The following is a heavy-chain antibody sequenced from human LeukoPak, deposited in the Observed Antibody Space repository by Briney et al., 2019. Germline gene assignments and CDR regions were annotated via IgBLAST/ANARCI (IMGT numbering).Heavy chain of an antibody. CDR2: ISSSSSYI. CDR3: ARSRHDGMVV. Sequence: GGSLRLSCAASGFTFSSYSMNWVRQARGKGLEWVSSISSSSSYIYYADSVKGRFTISRDNAKNSLYLQMNSLRAEDTAVYYCARSRHDGMVVWGQGTTVTVSS. V-gene: IGHV3-21*01. J-gene: IGHJ6*02. CDR1: GFTFSSYS.